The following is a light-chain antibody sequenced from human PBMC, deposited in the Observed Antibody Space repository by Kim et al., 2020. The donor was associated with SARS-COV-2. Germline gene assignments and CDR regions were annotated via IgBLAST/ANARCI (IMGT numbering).Light chain of an antibody. Sequence: APGKEARITCGGKNIGRKSVHWYQQKPGQAPVLVIYYDSDRPSGIPERFSGSNSGNTATLTISRVEAGDEADYYCQVWDSSSDHPVFGGGTQLTVL. V-gene: IGLV3-21*04. J-gene: IGLJ3*02. CDR1: NIGRKS. CDR2: YDS. CDR3: QVWDSSSDHPV.